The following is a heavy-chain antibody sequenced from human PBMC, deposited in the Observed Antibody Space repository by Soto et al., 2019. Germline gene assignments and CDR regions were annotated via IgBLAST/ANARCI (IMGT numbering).Heavy chain of an antibody. CDR3: ARAGVYCSGGSCHDAFDI. D-gene: IGHD2-15*01. CDR1: GFTFSSYD. J-gene: IGHJ3*02. V-gene: IGHV3-13*05. CDR2: IGTAGDP. Sequence: GGSLRLSCAASGFTFSSYDMHWVRQATGKGLEWVSAIGTAGDPYYPGSVKGRFTISRENAKNSLYLKMNSLRAGDTAVYYCARAGVYCSGGSCHDAFDIWGQGTMVTVSS.